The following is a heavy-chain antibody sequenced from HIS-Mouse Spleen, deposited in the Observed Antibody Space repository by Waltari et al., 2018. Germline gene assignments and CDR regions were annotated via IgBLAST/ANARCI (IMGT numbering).Heavy chain of an antibody. CDR3: AREIPYSSSWYDWYFDL. CDR1: VGSIRSSSYS. J-gene: IGHJ2*01. Sequence: QLQLQESGPGLVKPSETLSLTCTVSVGSIRSSSYSWGRIRQPPGKGLEWIGSIYYSGSTYYNPSLKSRVTISVDTSKNQFSLKLSSVTAADTAVYYCAREIPYSSSWYDWYFDLWGRGTLVTVSS. CDR2: IYYSGST. V-gene: IGHV4-39*07. D-gene: IGHD6-13*01.